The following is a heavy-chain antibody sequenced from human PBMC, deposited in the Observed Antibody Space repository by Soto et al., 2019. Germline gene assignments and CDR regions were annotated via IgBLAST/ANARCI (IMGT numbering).Heavy chain of an antibody. J-gene: IGHJ5*02. D-gene: IGHD3-22*01. Sequence: GESLKISCRTSGYRFTSYWISWVRQMPGKGLEWMGIIFPSDSDTRYSPSFQGQVTISADRSTSTVFLQWASLKASDTAVYFCARKDKSGYFNWFDPWGQGTLVTVSS. CDR3: ARKDKSGYFNWFDP. CDR1: GYRFTSYW. V-gene: IGHV5-51*01. CDR2: IFPSDSDT.